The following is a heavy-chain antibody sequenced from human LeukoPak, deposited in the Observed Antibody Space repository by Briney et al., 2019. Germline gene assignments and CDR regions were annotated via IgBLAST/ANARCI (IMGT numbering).Heavy chain of an antibody. Sequence: PETLSLTRAVSVGSLTSYYWSWIRQPAGKGVGWVGRIYTSGSTNYNPSLKSRVTILVDTSKNQFSLKLSSVTAADTAVYYCARDWSERITIFLSRHPYYCYSYMDVWVKATKVTV. CDR3: ARDWSERITIFLSRHPYYCYSYMDV. CDR1: VGSLTSYY. J-gene: IGHJ6*03. CDR2: IYTSGST. D-gene: IGHD3-9*01. V-gene: IGHV4-4*07.